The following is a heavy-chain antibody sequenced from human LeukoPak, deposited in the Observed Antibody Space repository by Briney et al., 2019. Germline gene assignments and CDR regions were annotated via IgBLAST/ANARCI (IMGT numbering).Heavy chain of an antibody. J-gene: IGHJ4*02. CDR2: IGGGGAGT. CDR1: GFTFSNYA. V-gene: IGHV3-23*01. Sequence: GGSLRLSCAASGFTFSNYAMSWVRQAPGKGLEWVSSIGGGGAGTFHAHSVKGRFTISRDNSKNTVYLQMNCLRAEDTAVYYCAKVLCSGGTCFRGGYFDYWGQGTLVTVSS. CDR3: AKVLCSGGTCFRGGYFDY. D-gene: IGHD2-15*01.